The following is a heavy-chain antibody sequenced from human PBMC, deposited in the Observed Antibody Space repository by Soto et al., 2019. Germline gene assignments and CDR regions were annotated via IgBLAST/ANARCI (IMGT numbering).Heavy chain of an antibody. Sequence: SETLSLTCTVSGGSISSGGYYWSWIRQHPGKGLEWIGYIYYSGSTYYNPSLKSRVTISVDTSKNQFSLKLSSVTAADTDVYYCARDRFGSTVHYYGMDVWGQGTTVTVSS. D-gene: IGHD4-17*01. CDR3: ARDRFGSTVHYYGMDV. CDR1: GGSISSGGYY. CDR2: IYYSGST. V-gene: IGHV4-31*03. J-gene: IGHJ6*02.